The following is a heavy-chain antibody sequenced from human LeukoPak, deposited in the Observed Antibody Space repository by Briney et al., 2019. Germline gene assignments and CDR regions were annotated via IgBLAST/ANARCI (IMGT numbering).Heavy chain of an antibody. V-gene: IGHV4-59*01. Sequence: SETLSLTCTVSGGSISNSYWSWIRQPPGKGLEWLGYIYYRGNTKYNPSLKSRVTISVDTSKNQFSLKLSSVTAADTAVYYCARVLGWAAFDYWGQGTLVTVSS. CDR1: GGSISNSY. CDR3: ARVLGWAAFDY. CDR2: IYYRGNT. D-gene: IGHD2-15*01. J-gene: IGHJ4*02.